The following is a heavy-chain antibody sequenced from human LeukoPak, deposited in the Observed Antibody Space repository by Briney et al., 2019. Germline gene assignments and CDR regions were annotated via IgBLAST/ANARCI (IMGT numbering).Heavy chain of an antibody. Sequence: SETLSLTCTVSGGSISSYYWSWIRQPPGKGLEWIGYIYSSGSTDYNPSLKSRVTISVDTSKNQFSLKLTSVTAADTAVYYCARQDANGLIPWGFDYWCQGTLVVVSS. V-gene: IGHV4-59*08. CDR2: IYSSGST. CDR3: ARQDANGLIPWGFDY. CDR1: GGSISSYY. D-gene: IGHD7-27*01. J-gene: IGHJ4*02.